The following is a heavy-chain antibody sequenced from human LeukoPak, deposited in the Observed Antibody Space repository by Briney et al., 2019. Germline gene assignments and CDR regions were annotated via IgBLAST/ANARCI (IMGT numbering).Heavy chain of an antibody. CDR3: ARDLSSRDAY. J-gene: IGHJ4*02. CDR1: GFTFSDHY. Sequence: PGGSLRLSCAASGFTFSDHYMDWVRQAPGKGLEWVACIHENGGTEYYVDSVKGRFAISRDNTKNSLYLQMSSLTVEDTAVYYCARDLSSRDAYWGQGTLVTVSS. CDR2: IHENGGTE. V-gene: IGHV3-7*03. D-gene: IGHD6-13*01.